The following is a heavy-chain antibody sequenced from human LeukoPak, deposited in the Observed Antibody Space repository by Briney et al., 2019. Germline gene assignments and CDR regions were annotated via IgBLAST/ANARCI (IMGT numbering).Heavy chain of an antibody. D-gene: IGHD2-21*01. CDR1: GGSISSGGYY. J-gene: IGHJ4*02. Sequence: SETLSLTCTVSGGSISSGGYYWSWIRQPPGKGLEWIGYIYHSGSTYYNPSLKSRVTISVDRSKNQFSLKLSSVTAADTAVYYCAREGEPPFDYWGQGTLVTVSS. V-gene: IGHV4-30-2*01. CDR3: AREGEPPFDY. CDR2: IYHSGST.